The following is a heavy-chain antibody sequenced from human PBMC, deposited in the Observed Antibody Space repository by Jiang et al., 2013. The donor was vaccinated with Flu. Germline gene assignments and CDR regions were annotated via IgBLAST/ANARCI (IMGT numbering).Heavy chain of an antibody. J-gene: IGHJ4*02. CDR2: ISAGGTT. CDR1: GFSFSSFA. CDR3: TKGWNNDY. V-gene: IGHV3-23*01. D-gene: IGHD1/OR15-1a*01. Sequence: PGGSLRLSCAASGFSFSSFAMTWVRQAPGKGLEWVSVISAGGTTYYLDSVKGRFTISRDNSKNTLYLQMNSLRAEDTAVYYCTKGWNNDYWGQGTLVTVSS.